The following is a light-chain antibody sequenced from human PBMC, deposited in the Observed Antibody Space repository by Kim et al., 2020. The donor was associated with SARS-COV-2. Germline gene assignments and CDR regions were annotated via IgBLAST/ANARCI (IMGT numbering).Light chain of an antibody. V-gene: IGKV1-9*01. CDR3: QQVNYYPFT. CDR1: QEIGNY. J-gene: IGKJ3*01. Sequence: GDRVTITCRASQEIGNYLVWYQQKPGRAPKPLIYAASTLQRGVPSRFSGSVSGTDFTLTISSLQPEDFATYHGQQVNYYPFTFGPGTKVDIK. CDR2: AAS.